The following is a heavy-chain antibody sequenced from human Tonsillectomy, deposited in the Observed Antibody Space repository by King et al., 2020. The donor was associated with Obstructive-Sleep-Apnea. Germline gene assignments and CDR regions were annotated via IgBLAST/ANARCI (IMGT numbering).Heavy chain of an antibody. J-gene: IGHJ4*02. D-gene: IGHD6-19*01. CDR1: GGSISSSSYY. CDR2: IYYSGST. V-gene: IGHV4-39*07. Sequence: QLQESGPGLVKPSETLSLTCTVSGGSISSSSYYWGWIRQPPGKGLEWIGSIYYSGSTYYNPSLKSRGTISVDTSKNQFSLKLSSVTAADTAVYYCARGRIAVAGTFDYWGQGTLVTVSS. CDR3: ARGRIAVAGTFDY.